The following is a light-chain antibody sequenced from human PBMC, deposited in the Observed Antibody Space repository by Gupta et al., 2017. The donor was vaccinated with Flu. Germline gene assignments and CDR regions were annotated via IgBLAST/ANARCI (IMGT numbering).Light chain of an antibody. CDR1: QNIERY. V-gene: IGKV3-11*01. CDR2: DVS. Sequence: ATLHWSQGERATHSCRASQNIERYLDWYQQKPGQVPRLLIYDVSARDTGVPARFSGSGYGTDFTLTITSRAPEDFGTYYCQQLKDWWPITFGQGTRLDIK. CDR3: QQLKDWWPIT. J-gene: IGKJ5*01.